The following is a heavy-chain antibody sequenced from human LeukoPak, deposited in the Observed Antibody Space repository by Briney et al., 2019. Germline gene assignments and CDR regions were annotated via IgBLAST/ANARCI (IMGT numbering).Heavy chain of an antibody. CDR1: GFTVSSNY. CDR2: IYSGGST. Sequence: QSGGSLRLSCAASGFTVSSNYMSWVRQAPGKGLEWVSVIYSGGSTYYADSVKGRFTISRDNSKNTLYLQVNSLRAEDTAVYYCARGLPGGYYYYTDVWGKGTTVTVSS. J-gene: IGHJ6*03. V-gene: IGHV3-53*01. D-gene: IGHD2-21*02. CDR3: ARGLPGGYYYYTDV.